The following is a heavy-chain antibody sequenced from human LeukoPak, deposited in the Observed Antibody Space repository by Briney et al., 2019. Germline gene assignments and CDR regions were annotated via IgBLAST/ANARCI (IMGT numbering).Heavy chain of an antibody. CDR1: GFTFSSYA. CDR3: AREGGLQYSSEIDP. J-gene: IGHJ5*02. V-gene: IGHV3-33*08. Sequence: LPGGSLRLSCAASGFTFSSYAMHWVRQAPGKGLEWVAVIWYDGSNKYYADSVKGRFTISRDNSKNTLYLQMNSLRAEDTAVYYCAREGGLQYSSEIDPWGQGTLVTVSS. D-gene: IGHD4-11*01. CDR2: IWYDGSNK.